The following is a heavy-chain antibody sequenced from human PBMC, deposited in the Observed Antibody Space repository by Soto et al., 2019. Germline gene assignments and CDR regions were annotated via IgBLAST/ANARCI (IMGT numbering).Heavy chain of an antibody. D-gene: IGHD3-16*01. V-gene: IGHV2-5*02. J-gene: IGHJ4*02. CDR3: ARALGSWGSYYFDH. CDR2: IYWDDEK. Sequence: QITLKESGPTLVRPTQTLTLTCTVSGFSLDTWGVGVGWIRQSPGKAPEWLALIYWDDEKRYSPSLKNRLTITNDTSMNQVVLTVTNMDPVDTVTYSCARALGSWGSYYFDHWGQGTLVTVSS. CDR1: GFSLDTWGVG.